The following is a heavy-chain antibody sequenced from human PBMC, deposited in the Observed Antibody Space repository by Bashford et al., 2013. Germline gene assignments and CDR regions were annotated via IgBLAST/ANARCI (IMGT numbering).Heavy chain of an antibody. V-gene: IGHV1-18*01. Sequence: VASVKVSCKASGNTFSNVGVSWVRQAPGQGLEWMGWISPHNGDTKYGQRFQGRVTMTTDTSTSTAYMELRSLRSDDTAVYYCAGSLTVYTEVISNWFRPWGQGPWSTVSS. J-gene: IGHJ5*02. D-gene: IGHD1-14*01. CDR3: AGSLTVYTEVISNWFRP. CDR1: GNTFSNVG. CDR2: ISPHNGDT.